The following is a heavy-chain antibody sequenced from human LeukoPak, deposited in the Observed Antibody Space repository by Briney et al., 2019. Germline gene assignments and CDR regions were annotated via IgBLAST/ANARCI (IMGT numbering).Heavy chain of an antibody. CDR1: GNSISSGDNY. CDR3: ARASYSYDINGWVPFDY. Sequence: PSQTLSLTCTVSGNSISSGDNYWSWIPQPAAKGLEWIGRIYTSGSTNYNPSLKSRVTISGDTSKNQFSLRLSSVTAADTAVYYCARASYSYDINGWVPFDYWGQGTLVTVSS. J-gene: IGHJ4*02. V-gene: IGHV4-61*02. D-gene: IGHD3-22*01. CDR2: IYTSGST.